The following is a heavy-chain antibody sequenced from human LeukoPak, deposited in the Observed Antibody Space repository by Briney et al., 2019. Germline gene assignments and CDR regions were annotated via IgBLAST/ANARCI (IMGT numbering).Heavy chain of an antibody. CDR3: ARLGCSGGSCSNPYYYGMDV. V-gene: IGHV4-59*08. D-gene: IGHD2-15*01. J-gene: IGHJ6*02. CDR2: IYCRGST. CDR1: GGSITSYY. Sequence: SETLSLTCSVSGGSITSYYWRWIRQPPGKGLEWIGYIYCRGSTNYNPSLKSRVTIALDTSKNQFSLKLSSVTAADTAVYYCARLGCSGGSCSNPYYYGMDVWGQGTTVTVSS.